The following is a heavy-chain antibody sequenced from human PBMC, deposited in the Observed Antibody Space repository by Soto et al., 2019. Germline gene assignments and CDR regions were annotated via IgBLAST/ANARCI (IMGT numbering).Heavy chain of an antibody. V-gene: IGHV3-30*18. CDR3: AKDVEMATILIEETSFDY. D-gene: IGHD5-12*01. CDR1: GFTFSSYG. CDR2: ISYDGSNK. J-gene: IGHJ4*02. Sequence: QVQLVESGGGVVQPGRSLRLSCAASGFTFSSYGMHWVRQAPGKGLEWVAVISYDGSNKYYADSVKGRFTISRDNSKNTLYLRMNSLRAEDTAVYYCAKDVEMATILIEETSFDYWGQGTLVTVSS.